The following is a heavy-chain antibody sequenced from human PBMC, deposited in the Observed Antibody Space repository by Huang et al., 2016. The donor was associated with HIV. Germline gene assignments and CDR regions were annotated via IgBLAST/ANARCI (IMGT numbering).Heavy chain of an antibody. CDR1: GYTFNGYW. Sequence: EVQLVQSGAVVKKPGESLKISCTGSGYTFNGYWIGWVRQMPGKGLEWMGIIYPGDSDTTYSPSFQGQVTSSADKSISTAYVQWSGLKASDTAMYYCARQGVGDFVVEPTGLGAFDIWGQGTMVTVSS. CDR2: IYPGDSDT. CDR3: ARQGVGDFVVEPTGLGAFDI. D-gene: IGHD2-2*01. J-gene: IGHJ3*02. V-gene: IGHV5-51*01.